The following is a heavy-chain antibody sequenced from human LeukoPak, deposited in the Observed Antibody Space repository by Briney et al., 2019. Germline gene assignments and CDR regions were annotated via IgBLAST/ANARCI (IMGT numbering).Heavy chain of an antibody. D-gene: IGHD3-10*01. J-gene: IGHJ3*02. V-gene: IGHV3-7*01. Sequence: PGGSLRLSCAASGFTFSSYWMSWVRQAPGKGLEWVANIKQDGSEKYYVDSVKGRFTISRDNAKNSLYLQMNSLRAEDTAVYYCARDTVRGVIIDAFDIWGQGTMVTVSS. CDR3: ARDTVRGVIIDAFDI. CDR2: IKQDGSEK. CDR1: GFTFSSYW.